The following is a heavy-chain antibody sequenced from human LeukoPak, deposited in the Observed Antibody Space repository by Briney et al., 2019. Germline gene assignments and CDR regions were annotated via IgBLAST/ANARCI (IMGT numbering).Heavy chain of an antibody. J-gene: IGHJ6*02. D-gene: IGHD1-26*01. CDR2: IYPGDSDT. CDR3: ARFGRSGSYGMDV. Sequence: KRGESLKISCKGSGYTFTSYWIGWVRQMPGEGLEWMGIIYPGDSDTIYSPSFQGQVTISADKSISTAYLQWNSLKASDTATYYCARFGRSGSYGMDVWGQGTTVTVSS. V-gene: IGHV5-51*01. CDR1: GYTFTSYW.